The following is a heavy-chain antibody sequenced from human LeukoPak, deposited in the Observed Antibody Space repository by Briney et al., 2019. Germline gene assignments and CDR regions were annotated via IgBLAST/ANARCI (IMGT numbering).Heavy chain of an antibody. D-gene: IGHD7-27*01. Sequence: PSETLSLTCVVSGYSISSSFYWSWIRQPPGKGLEWIATIHHSGVTYYNPSLNSRFTISVDTSKNQFSLKLTSVTAADTAIYSCARYTGGNWGYSFDSWGQGTLVTVSS. CDR2: IHHSGVT. CDR1: GYSISSSFY. V-gene: IGHV4-38-2*01. J-gene: IGHJ4*02. CDR3: ARYTGGNWGYSFDS.